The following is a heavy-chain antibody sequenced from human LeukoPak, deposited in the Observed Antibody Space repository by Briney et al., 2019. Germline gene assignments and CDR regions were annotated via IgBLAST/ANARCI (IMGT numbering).Heavy chain of an antibody. J-gene: IGHJ4*02. CDR3: AKSGSGYYYVFDY. V-gene: IGHV3-23*01. CDR2: ISGSGGNT. D-gene: IGHD3-22*01. Sequence: GGSLRLSCAASGFTFSSNAMSWVRQAPGKGLVWVSGISGSGGNTYYADSVKGRFTISRDNSKNTLHLQINSLRAEDTAVYYCAKSGSGYYYVFDYWSQGTLVTVSS. CDR1: GFTFSSNA.